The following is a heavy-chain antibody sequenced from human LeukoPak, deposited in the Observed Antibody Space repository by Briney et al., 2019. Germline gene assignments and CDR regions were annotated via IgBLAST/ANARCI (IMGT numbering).Heavy chain of an antibody. D-gene: IGHD4-17*01. Sequence: GGSLRLSCAASGFTFSSYEMIWVRQAPGKGLEWVSYISSSGSTIYYADSVKGRFTISRDNAKNSLYLQMNSLRAEDTAVYYCARVDYGDSQTIDYWGQGTLVTVSS. CDR3: ARVDYGDSQTIDY. J-gene: IGHJ4*02. CDR1: GFTFSSYE. V-gene: IGHV3-48*03. CDR2: ISSSGSTI.